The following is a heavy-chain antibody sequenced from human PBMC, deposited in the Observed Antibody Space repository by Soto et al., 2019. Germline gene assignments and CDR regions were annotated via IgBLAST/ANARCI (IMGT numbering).Heavy chain of an antibody. V-gene: IGHV4-34*01. CDR2: INHSGST. J-gene: IGHJ5*02. D-gene: IGHD3-10*01. CDR3: ARDYYGRFDP. Sequence: PSETLSLTCAVYGGSFSGYYWSWIRQPPGKGLEWIGEINHSGSTNYNPSLKSRVTISVDTSKNQFSLKLSSVTAADTAVYYCARDYYGRFDPWGQGTLVTVSS. CDR1: GGSFSGYY.